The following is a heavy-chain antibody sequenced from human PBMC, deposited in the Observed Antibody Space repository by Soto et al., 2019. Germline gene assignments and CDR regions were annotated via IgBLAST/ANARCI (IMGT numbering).Heavy chain of an antibody. V-gene: IGHV3-30*18. D-gene: IGHD2-2*01. J-gene: IGHJ6*02. CDR3: AKDQDIVVVPADYGMDV. CDR1: GFTFSSYG. Sequence: GSLRLSCAASGFTFSSYGMHWVRQAPGKGLEWVAVISYDGSNKYYADSVKGRFTISRDNSKNTLYLQMNSLRAEDTAVYYCAKDQDIVVVPADYGMDVWGQGTTVTVSS. CDR2: ISYDGSNK.